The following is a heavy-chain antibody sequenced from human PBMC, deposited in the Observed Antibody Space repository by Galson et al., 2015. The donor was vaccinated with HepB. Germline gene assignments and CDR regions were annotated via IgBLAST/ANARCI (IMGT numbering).Heavy chain of an antibody. V-gene: IGHV3-30*18. CDR1: GFTFSSHG. CDR2: ISYDGSNK. D-gene: IGHD2-15*01. J-gene: IGHJ4*02. Sequence: SLRLSCAASGFTFSSHGMHWVRQAPGKGLEWVAVISYDGSNKYYADAVKGRFTISRDNSKNTLYLQMNSLRAEDTAVYYCAKGHRGLLTFDYWGQGTLVTVSS. CDR3: AKGHRGLLTFDY.